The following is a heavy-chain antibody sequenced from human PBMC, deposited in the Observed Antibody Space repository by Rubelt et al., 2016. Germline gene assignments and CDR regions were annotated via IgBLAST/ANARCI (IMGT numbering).Heavy chain of an antibody. V-gene: IGHV4-4*07. Sequence: QVQLQESGPGLVKPSKTLSLTCTVSGGSISSYYWSWIRQPAGKGLEWIGRIYNSGSTNYNHSLKSRVTRSVDTSKNQLSLKLSSVTAADTAVYHCARDRGSSSWYGVDYWGQGTLVTVSS. CDR2: IYNSGST. D-gene: IGHD6-13*01. CDR1: GGSISSYY. J-gene: IGHJ4*02. CDR3: ARDRGSSSWYGVDY.